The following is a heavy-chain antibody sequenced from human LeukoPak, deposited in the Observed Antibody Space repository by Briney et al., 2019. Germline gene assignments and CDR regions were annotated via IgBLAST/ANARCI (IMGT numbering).Heavy chain of an antibody. D-gene: IGHD5-12*01. Sequence: PSETLSLTSAVYGGSFSGYYWSWIRQPPGKGLEWIGEINHSGSTNYNPSRKSRVTISVDTSKNQFSLKLSSVTAADTAVYYCARQVARNIVATIRTRDPFDYWGQGTLVTVSS. CDR1: GGSFSGYY. CDR3: ARQVARNIVATIRTRDPFDY. V-gene: IGHV4-34*01. J-gene: IGHJ4*02. CDR2: INHSGST.